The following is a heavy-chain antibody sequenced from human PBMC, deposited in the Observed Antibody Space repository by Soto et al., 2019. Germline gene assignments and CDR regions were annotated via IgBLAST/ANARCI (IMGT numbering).Heavy chain of an antibody. CDR2: FYTSGNT. Sequence: SETLSLTCTVSGGSVSSYYWSWIRQPAGKGLEWIGRFYTSGNTNYNPSLKSRVTMSLDMSKNQFSLKLSSVTAADTAVYFCASDSTGWFDPWGQGTLVTVSS. D-gene: IGHD7-27*01. V-gene: IGHV4-4*07. CDR1: GGSVSSYY. J-gene: IGHJ5*02. CDR3: ASDSTGWFDP.